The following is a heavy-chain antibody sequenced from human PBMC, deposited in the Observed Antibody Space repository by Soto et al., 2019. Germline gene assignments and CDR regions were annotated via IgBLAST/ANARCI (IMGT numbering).Heavy chain of an antibody. D-gene: IGHD7-27*01. CDR2: IYYSGST. Sequence: PSETLSLTCTVSGGSISSSSYYWGWIRQPPGKGLEWIGSIYYSGSTYYNPSLKSRVTISVDTSKNQFSLKLSSVTAADTAVYYCATSPELGELTTKPEEANPSRFDPWGKGTLVTVYS. CDR3: ATSPELGELTTKPEEANPSRFDP. J-gene: IGHJ5*02. CDR1: GGSISSSSYY. V-gene: IGHV4-39*01.